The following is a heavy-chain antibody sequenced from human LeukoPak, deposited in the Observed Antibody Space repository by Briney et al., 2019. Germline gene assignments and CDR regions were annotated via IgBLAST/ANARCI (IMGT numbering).Heavy chain of an antibody. D-gene: IGHD5-24*01. J-gene: IGHJ4*02. V-gene: IGHV3-48*01. CDR1: GSTFSDYS. Sequence: GGSLRLSCAASGSTFSDYSMNWVRQAPGKGLEWISYIGIDSGNTNYADSVKGRFTISGDKAKNSLYLQMNSLRVEDTAVYYCARDYKYAFDNWGQGTLVTVSS. CDR3: ARDYKYAFDN. CDR2: IGIDSGNT.